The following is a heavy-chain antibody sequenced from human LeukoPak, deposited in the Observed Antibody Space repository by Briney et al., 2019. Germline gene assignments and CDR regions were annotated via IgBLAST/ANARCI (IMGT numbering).Heavy chain of an antibody. V-gene: IGHV3-23*01. CDR2: ISHNGVAT. CDR1: GIAFDKNA. D-gene: IGHD5-24*01. Sequence: GGSLRLSCAAFGIAFDKNAMTWVRRVPGKGLEWVSTISHNGVATYYADSVKGRFTISRDNSKNTVSLQMSSLRVEDTAVYYCANFKGKDGIKDHFDYWGQGTLVTVSS. CDR3: ANFKGKDGIKDHFDY. J-gene: IGHJ4*02.